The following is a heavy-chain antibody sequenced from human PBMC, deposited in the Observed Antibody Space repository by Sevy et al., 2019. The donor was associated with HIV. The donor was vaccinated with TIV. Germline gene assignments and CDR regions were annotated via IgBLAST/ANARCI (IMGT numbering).Heavy chain of an antibody. CDR3: ASDMEQLVPSYYYYGMDV. CDR1: GDSVSSNSAA. Sequence: SQTLSLTCAISGDSVSSNSAAWNWIRQSPSRGLEWLGRTYYRSKWYNDYAVSVKSRITINPDTSKNQFSLQLNSVTPEDTAVYYCASDMEQLVPSYYYYGMDVWGQGTTVTVSS. V-gene: IGHV6-1*01. CDR2: TYYRSKWYN. J-gene: IGHJ6*02. D-gene: IGHD6-6*01.